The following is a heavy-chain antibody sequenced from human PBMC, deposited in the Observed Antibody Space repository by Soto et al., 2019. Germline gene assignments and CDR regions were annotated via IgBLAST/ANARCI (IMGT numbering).Heavy chain of an antibody. CDR2: IDSDGTTV. CDR1: GFALSTSR. CDR3: ARDPRGNWNPNFDY. Sequence: HGGSLRLSCAASGFALSTSRMHWVRQAPGKGLVWVSHIDSDGTTVNYADSVKGRFTVSSDHAMSTVYLQMNNLRAEDTAMYYCARDPRGNWNPNFDYWGQGTLVTVSS. D-gene: IGHD1-1*01. J-gene: IGHJ4*02. V-gene: IGHV3-74*01.